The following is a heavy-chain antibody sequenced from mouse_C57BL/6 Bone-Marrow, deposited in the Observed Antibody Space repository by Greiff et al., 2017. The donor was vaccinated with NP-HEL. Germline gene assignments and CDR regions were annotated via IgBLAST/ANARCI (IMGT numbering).Heavy chain of an antibody. CDR2: INPYNGGT. Sequence: EVKLMESGPVLVKPGASVKMSCKASGYTFTDYYMNWVKQSHGKSLEWIGVINPYNGGTSYNQKFKGKATLTVDKSSSTAYMELNSLTSEDSAVYYCARDGLTDYAMDYWGQGTSVTVSS. D-gene: IGHD1-1*01. CDR3: ARDGLTDYAMDY. J-gene: IGHJ4*01. CDR1: GYTFTDYY. V-gene: IGHV1-19*01.